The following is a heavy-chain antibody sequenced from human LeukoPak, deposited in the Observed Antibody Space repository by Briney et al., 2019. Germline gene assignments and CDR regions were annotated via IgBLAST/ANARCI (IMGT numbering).Heavy chain of an antibody. CDR1: GFXFSSYS. CDR3: ARGAIAAAGTYYFDY. Sequence: GGSLRLSCAASGFXFSSYSINWVRQAPGKGLEWVSFISSHSSTIYYADSVKGRFTISRDNAKNSLYLQMNSLRDEDTAVYYCARGAIAAAGTYYFDYWGQGTLVTVSS. CDR2: ISSHSSTI. D-gene: IGHD6-13*01. J-gene: IGHJ4*02. V-gene: IGHV3-48*02.